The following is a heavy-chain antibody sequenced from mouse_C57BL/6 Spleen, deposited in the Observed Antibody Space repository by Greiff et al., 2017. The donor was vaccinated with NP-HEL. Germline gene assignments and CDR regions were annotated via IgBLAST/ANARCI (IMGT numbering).Heavy chain of an antibody. CDR3: ARLYGSSHNGAMDY. Sequence: VQLQQPGAELVRPGSSVKLSCKASGYTFTSYWMHWVKQRPIQGLEWIGNIDPSDSETHYNQKFKDKATLTVDKSSSTAYMQLSSLTSEDSAVYYCARLYGSSHNGAMDYWGQGTSVTVSS. CDR1: GYTFTSYW. J-gene: IGHJ4*01. V-gene: IGHV1-52*01. D-gene: IGHD1-1*01. CDR2: IDPSDSET.